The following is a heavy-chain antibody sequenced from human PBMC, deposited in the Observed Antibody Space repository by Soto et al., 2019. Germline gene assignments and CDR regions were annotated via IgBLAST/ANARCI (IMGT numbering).Heavy chain of an antibody. Sequence: ESGGGVVQPGRSLRLSCAASGFTFSSYGMHWVRQAPGKGLEGVAVISYDGSNKDYADSVKGRFTISRDNSKNTLYLQMNSLRAEDTAVYYCAKDQGIAPSYYYGMDVWGQGTTVTVSS. D-gene: IGHD6-13*01. CDR2: ISYDGSNK. V-gene: IGHV3-30*18. J-gene: IGHJ6*02. CDR1: GFTFSSYG. CDR3: AKDQGIAPSYYYGMDV.